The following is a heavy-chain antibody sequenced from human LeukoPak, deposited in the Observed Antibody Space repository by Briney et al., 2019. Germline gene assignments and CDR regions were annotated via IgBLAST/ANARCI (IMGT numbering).Heavy chain of an antibody. Sequence: SLKGRLTISRDSSKNTVYLQVNSLRAEDTAVYYCARAGSSGYNWFDPWGQGTLVTVSS. V-gene: IGHV3-30*01. CDR3: ARAGSSGYNWFDP. J-gene: IGHJ5*02. D-gene: IGHD3-22*01.